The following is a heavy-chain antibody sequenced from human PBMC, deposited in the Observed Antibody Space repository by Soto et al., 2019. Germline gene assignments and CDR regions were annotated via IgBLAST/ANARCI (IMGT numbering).Heavy chain of an antibody. Sequence: EVLLVESGGGLVQPGGSLRLSCAASGFIVSSNYMTWVRQAPGKGLEGVSIIYSGGTTYYADSVKGRFTISRDNSKNTLYLQMNSLRAEDTAVYYGARVGEWLRPFDYWGQGTLVTVSS. CDR2: IYSGGTT. CDR3: ARVGEWLRPFDY. D-gene: IGHD5-12*01. CDR1: GFIVSSNY. V-gene: IGHV3-66*01. J-gene: IGHJ4*02.